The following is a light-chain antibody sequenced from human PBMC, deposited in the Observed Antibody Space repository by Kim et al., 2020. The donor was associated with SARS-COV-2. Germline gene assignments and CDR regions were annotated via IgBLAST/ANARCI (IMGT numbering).Light chain of an antibody. J-gene: IGLJ1*01. CDR3: SSYTYFSTYV. V-gene: IGLV2-14*01. CDR1: SSDVGGYDF. Sequence: QSVLTQPASVSGSPGQSITISCTGTSSDVGGYDFVSWYQQHPGKAPKLMIYDVTKRPSGVSNRFSGSKSGNTASLTISGLQAEDEADYYCSSYTYFSTYVFGSGTKVTVL. CDR2: DVT.